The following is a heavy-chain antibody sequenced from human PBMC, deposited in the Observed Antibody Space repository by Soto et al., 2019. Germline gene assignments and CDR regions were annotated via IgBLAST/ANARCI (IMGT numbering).Heavy chain of an antibody. CDR1: GYTFTSYG. J-gene: IGHJ3*02. D-gene: IGHD3-10*01. V-gene: IGHV1-18*01. Sequence: ASVKVSCKASGYTFTSYGISWVRQAPGQGLEWMGWISAYNGNTNYAQKLQGRVTMTTDTSTSTAYMELRSLRSDDTAVYYCARDQEMVRDLSDAFDIWGQGTMVTVSS. CDR3: ARDQEMVRDLSDAFDI. CDR2: ISAYNGNT.